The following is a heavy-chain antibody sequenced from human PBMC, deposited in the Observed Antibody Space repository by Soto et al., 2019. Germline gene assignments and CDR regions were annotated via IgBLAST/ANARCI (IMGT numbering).Heavy chain of an antibody. Sequence: EEQLVASGGGVARPGGSLRLSCAASGFSFDEYGMSWVRQAPGKGLEWVCGINWNGARTGYADSVKGRFTMSRDNAKNSLYLQMNSLRVEDTALYYCARVSDYDCWSAEDYWGQGTLVTVSS. V-gene: IGHV3-20*04. CDR2: INWNGART. CDR1: GFSFDEYG. D-gene: IGHD3-3*01. J-gene: IGHJ4*02. CDR3: ARVSDYDCWSAEDY.